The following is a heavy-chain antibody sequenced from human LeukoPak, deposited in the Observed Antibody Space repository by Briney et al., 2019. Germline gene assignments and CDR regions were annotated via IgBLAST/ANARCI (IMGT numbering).Heavy chain of an antibody. Sequence: GGSLRLSCAASGFTSSNYAMHWVRQAPGKGLEWMSVMSYDGRNKYFADSVKGRFTLSRDNSKNTLYLQMNNLRAEDTAVYYCAKDLKPAAGPFDYWGQGTLVTVSS. V-gene: IGHV3-30*04. D-gene: IGHD6-13*01. J-gene: IGHJ4*02. CDR2: MSYDGRNK. CDR3: AKDLKPAAGPFDY. CDR1: GFTSSNYA.